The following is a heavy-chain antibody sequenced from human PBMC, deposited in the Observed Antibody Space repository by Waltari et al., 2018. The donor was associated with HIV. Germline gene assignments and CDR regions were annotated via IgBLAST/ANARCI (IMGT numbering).Heavy chain of an antibody. CDR2: SIPIFGTA. D-gene: IGHD6-19*01. CDR3: AREGKRWEDLAVAGIRRPLDYYYGMDV. Sequence: QVQLVQSGAEVKKPGSSVKVSCKASGGTFSSYAISWVRQAPGQGLEWMGGSIPIFGTANYAQKFQGRVTITADESTSTAYMELSSLRSEDTAVYYCAREGKRWEDLAVAGIRRPLDYYYGMDVWGQGTTVTVSS. CDR1: GGTFSSYA. V-gene: IGHV1-69*01. J-gene: IGHJ6*02.